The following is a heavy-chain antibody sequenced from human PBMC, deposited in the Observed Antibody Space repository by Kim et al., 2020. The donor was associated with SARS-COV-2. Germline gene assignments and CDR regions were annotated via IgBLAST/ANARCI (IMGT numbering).Heavy chain of an antibody. CDR3: ARDKGSYYYDSSGYYPDY. CDR1: GFTFSSYS. CDR2: ISSSSSTI. J-gene: IGHJ4*02. V-gene: IGHV3-48*02. D-gene: IGHD3-22*01. Sequence: GGSLRLSCAASGFTFSSYSMNWVRQAPGKGLEWVSYISSSSSTIYYADSVKGRFTISRDNAKNSLYLQMNSLRDEDTAVYYCARDKGSYYYDSSGYYPDYWGQGTLVTVSS.